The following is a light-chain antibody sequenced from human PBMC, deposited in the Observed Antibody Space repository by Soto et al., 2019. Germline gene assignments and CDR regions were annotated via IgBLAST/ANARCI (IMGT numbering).Light chain of an antibody. J-gene: IGKJ2*01. CDR1: QSVRNSY. V-gene: IGKV3-20*01. Sequence: EILLTQSPGTLSLSPGERATLSCRASQSVRNSYLAWYQQKPGQAPRLLIYGASGRATGIPDRFSGSGSGTDFTLTISRVEPEEFAVYYCQQYGSSPYTFGQGTKLEI. CDR2: GAS. CDR3: QQYGSSPYT.